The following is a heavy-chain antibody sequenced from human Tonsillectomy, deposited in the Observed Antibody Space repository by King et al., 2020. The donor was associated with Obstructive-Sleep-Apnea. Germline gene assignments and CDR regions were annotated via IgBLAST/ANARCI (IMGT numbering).Heavy chain of an antibody. CDR2: IYHGGNT. D-gene: IGHD5-24*01. CDR3: ARVTWRPYYYGMDV. CDR1: GGSISGSNW. Sequence: VQLQESGPGLVKPSGTLSLTCAVSGGSISGSNWWSWVRQPPWKGLEWIGEIYHGGNTNYDPSLKSRVTISVDKSKNQFSLKLSSLTAADTAVYYCARVTWRPYYYGMDVWGQGTTVTVSS. V-gene: IGHV4-4*02. J-gene: IGHJ6*02.